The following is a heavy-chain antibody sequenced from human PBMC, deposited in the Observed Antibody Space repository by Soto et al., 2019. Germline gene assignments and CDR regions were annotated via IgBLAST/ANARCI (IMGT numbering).Heavy chain of an antibody. CDR3: ARDQAWLARTDAFDI. J-gene: IGHJ3*02. Sequence: EVQLVESGGGLVQPGGSLRLSCAASGFTFSSYWMSWVRQAPGKGLEWVANIKQDGSEKYYVDSVKGRFNISRDNAKNSLYLQMNGLRAGDTAVYYCARDQAWLARTDAFDIWGQGTMVTVSS. CDR1: GFTFSSYW. D-gene: IGHD5-12*01. CDR2: IKQDGSEK. V-gene: IGHV3-7*01.